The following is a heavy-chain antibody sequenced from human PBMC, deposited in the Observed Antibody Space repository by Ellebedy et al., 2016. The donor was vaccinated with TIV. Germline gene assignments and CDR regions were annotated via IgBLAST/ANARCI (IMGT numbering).Heavy chain of an antibody. J-gene: IGHJ4*02. CDR2: IYYSGST. Sequence: MPSETLSLTCTVSGGSISSGAFYWTWIRQQPGKGLEWIGNIYYSGSTYYNPSLKSRVTISLDTSKNQFSLKLSSVPAADTAVYYCARDIVSTGGFWDYWGQGTLVTVSS. V-gene: IGHV4-31*03. CDR1: GGSISSGAFY. D-gene: IGHD2-8*02. CDR3: ARDIVSTGGFWDY.